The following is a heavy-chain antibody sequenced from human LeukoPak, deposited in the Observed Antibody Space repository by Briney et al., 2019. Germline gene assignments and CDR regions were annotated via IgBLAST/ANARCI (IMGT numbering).Heavy chain of an antibody. CDR2: TSSSDAGT. CDR3: ARDAVTGYSSGWYKPFPFDY. J-gene: IGHJ4*02. Sequence: GGSLRLSCAAFGFPLSSYAMSWVRQAPGKGLEWVSATSSSDAGTYHADSVRGRFTISRDNSKNTLYLQMNSLRVDDTAVYYCARDAVTGYSSGWYKPFPFDYWGQGSLVTVSS. D-gene: IGHD6-19*01. CDR1: GFPLSSYA. V-gene: IGHV3-23*01.